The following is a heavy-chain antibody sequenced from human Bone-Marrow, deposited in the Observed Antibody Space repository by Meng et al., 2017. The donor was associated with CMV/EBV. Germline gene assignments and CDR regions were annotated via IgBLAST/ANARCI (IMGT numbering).Heavy chain of an antibody. V-gene: IGHV4-39*07. Sequence: SNTRSLTCTVPVDSIRSSSYYWGAIRQHPGKGLEWIGSIYYIGCTYYNPSLKSRVTISVDTSKNQFSLKLSSVTAADTAVYYCARGSGVVVPAAIDYWGQGTLVTVSS. D-gene: IGHD2-2*01. J-gene: IGHJ4*02. CDR1: VDSIRSSSYY. CDR2: IYYIGCT. CDR3: ARGSGVVVPAAIDY.